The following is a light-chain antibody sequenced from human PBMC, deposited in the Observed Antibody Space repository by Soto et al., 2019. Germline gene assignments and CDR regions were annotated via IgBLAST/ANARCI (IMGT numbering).Light chain of an antibody. CDR1: QSVNSY. Sequence: EIVLTQSPATLSLSPGERATLSCRASQSVNSYLAWYQQKPGQAPRLLIYEVSKRATGIPARFSGSGSGTDFTLTISSLEPEDFAVYYCQHRSNWPATFGQGTKVEI. CDR3: QHRSNWPAT. J-gene: IGKJ2*01. V-gene: IGKV3-11*01. CDR2: EVS.